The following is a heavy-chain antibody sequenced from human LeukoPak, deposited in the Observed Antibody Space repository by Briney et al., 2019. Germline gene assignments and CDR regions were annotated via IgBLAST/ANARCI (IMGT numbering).Heavy chain of an antibody. V-gene: IGHV1-18*01. Sequence: GGSVKVSCKASGYTFTSYGISWVRQAPGQGLEWMGWISAYNGNTNYAQKLQGRVTMTTDTSTSTAYMELRSLRSDDTAVYYCARNYDILTGYSIFDYWGQGTLVTVSS. CDR3: ARNYDILTGYSIFDY. CDR1: GYTFTSYG. D-gene: IGHD3-9*01. CDR2: ISAYNGNT. J-gene: IGHJ4*02.